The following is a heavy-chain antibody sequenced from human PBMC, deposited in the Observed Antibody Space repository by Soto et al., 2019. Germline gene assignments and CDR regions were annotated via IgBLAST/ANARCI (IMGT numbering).Heavy chain of an antibody. CDR2: ISYDGSNK. Sequence: PGGSLRLSCAASGFTFNTYWMHWFRQAQGKGQEWVAVISYDGSNKYYADSVKGRFTISRDNSKNTLYLQMNSLRAEDTAVYYCVSALIVVVPAAISWFDPWGQGTLVTVSS. D-gene: IGHD2-2*01. CDR3: VSALIVVVPAAISWFDP. J-gene: IGHJ5*02. CDR1: GFTFNTYW. V-gene: IGHV3-30-3*01.